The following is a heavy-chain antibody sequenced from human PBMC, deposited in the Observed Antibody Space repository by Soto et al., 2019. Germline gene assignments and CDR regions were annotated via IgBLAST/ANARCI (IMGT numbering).Heavy chain of an antibody. CDR1: GYIFISYW. Sequence: GESLKIACKASGYIFISYWICCVLELPVKGLEWMGIIYPSGSDTRYSPSFRGQVIISADNSRNTLYLQVNSLRAEDTAVYYCAKDQTDVTLFDYWGQGTLVTVSS. V-gene: IGHV5-51*01. CDR3: AKDQTDVTLFDY. J-gene: IGHJ4*02. CDR2: IYPSGSDT. D-gene: IGHD2-21*02.